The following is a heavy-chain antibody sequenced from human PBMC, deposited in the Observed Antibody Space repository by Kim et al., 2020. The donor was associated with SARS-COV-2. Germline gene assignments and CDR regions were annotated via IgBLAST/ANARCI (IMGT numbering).Heavy chain of an antibody. Sequence: QKFPGRVTITADKSTSTAYMELSSLRSEDTAVYYCARDSPYCTSTSCLDVWGQGTTVTVSS. D-gene: IGHD2-2*01. J-gene: IGHJ6*02. V-gene: IGHV1-69*04. CDR3: ARDSPYCTSTSCLDV.